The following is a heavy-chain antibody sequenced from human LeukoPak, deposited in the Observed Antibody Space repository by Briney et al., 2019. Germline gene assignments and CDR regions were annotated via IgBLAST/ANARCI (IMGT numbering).Heavy chain of an antibody. J-gene: IGHJ4*02. D-gene: IGHD3-22*01. CDR3: ARRLITMIVVVIAVPYFDY. V-gene: IGHV4-34*01. CDR2: INHSGSN. CDR1: GGSFSGYY. Sequence: SETLSLTCAVYGGSFSGYYWSWIRQPPGKGLEWIGEINHSGSNNYNPSLKSRATISVDTSKNQFSLKLSSVTAADTAVYYCARRLITMIVVVIAVPYFDYWGQGTLVTVSS.